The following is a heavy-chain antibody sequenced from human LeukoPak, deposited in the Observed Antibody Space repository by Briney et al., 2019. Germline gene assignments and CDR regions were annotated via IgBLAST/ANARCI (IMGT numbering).Heavy chain of an antibody. Sequence: GASVKVSCKTSGYTFTSYGISWVRQAPGQGLEWMGWISAYNGNTNYGQKLQGRVTMTTDTSTSTAYMELRSLRSDDTAVYYCARAGNMITFGGVIVISNWFDPWGQGTLVTVSS. V-gene: IGHV1-18*01. CDR2: ISAYNGNT. CDR3: ARAGNMITFGGVIVISNWFDP. J-gene: IGHJ5*02. D-gene: IGHD3-16*02. CDR1: GYTFTSYG.